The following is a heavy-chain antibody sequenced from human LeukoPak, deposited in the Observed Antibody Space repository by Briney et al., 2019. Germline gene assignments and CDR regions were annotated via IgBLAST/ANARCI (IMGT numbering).Heavy chain of an antibody. D-gene: IGHD7-27*01. Sequence: GGSLRLSCVASGFTFSSYWMHWVRQAPGKGLVWVSRINADGETTRYPDSVKGRFTISRDNAKNTLYLQMNSLRAEDTAVYYCARHSAGLGIDYWGQGTLVTVST. V-gene: IGHV3-74*01. CDR3: ARHSAGLGIDY. CDR1: GFTFSSYW. CDR2: INADGETT. J-gene: IGHJ4*02.